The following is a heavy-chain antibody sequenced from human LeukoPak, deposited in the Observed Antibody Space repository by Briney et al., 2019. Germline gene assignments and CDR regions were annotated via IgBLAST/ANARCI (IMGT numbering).Heavy chain of an antibody. CDR2: IYYSGST. CDR3: ARDRRNWNVEYNWFDP. D-gene: IGHD1-20*01. J-gene: IGHJ5*02. V-gene: IGHV4-39*07. Sequence: SETLSLTCTVSGGSISSSSYYWRWIRQPPGKGLVWIGSIYYSGSTYYNPSLKSRVTISVDTSKNQFSLKLSSVTAADTAVYYCARDRRNWNVEYNWFDPWGQGTLVTVSS. CDR1: GGSISSSSYY.